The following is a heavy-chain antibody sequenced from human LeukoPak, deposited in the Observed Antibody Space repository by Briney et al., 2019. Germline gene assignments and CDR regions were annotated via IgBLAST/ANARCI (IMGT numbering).Heavy chain of an antibody. CDR3: AKERAGYTNPYYFDY. CDR1: GFTFRTYA. CDR2: ISGSGANT. Sequence: GSLRLSCAASGFTFRTYAITWVAQPQGKGLKWAPNISGSGANTYYADSVRGRFTISRDNSKNTLYLHMNSLRAEDTAVYYCAKERAGYTNPYYFDYWGQGTLVTVSS. J-gene: IGHJ4*02. V-gene: IGHV3-23*01. D-gene: IGHD3-16*02.